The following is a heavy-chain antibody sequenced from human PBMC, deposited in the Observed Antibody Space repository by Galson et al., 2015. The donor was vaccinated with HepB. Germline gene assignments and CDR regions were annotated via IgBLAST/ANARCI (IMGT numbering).Heavy chain of an antibody. CDR1: GYTFIRDG. CDR3: ARVSVVVVASRDYYYGMDV. Sequence: SVKVSCKASGYTFIRDGISWVRQAPGQGLEWMGWISAHNGNTNYAGKFQGRVTMTTDTSTSTAHMELRSLRSDDTALYFCARVSVVVVASRDYYYGMDVWGQGTTVTVSS. CDR2: ISAHNGNT. J-gene: IGHJ6*02. D-gene: IGHD2-15*01. V-gene: IGHV1-18*01.